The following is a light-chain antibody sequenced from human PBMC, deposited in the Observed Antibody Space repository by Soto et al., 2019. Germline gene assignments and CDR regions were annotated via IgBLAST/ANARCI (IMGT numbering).Light chain of an antibody. Sequence: EIVLTQSPGTLSLSPGERATLSCRASQSVSSNYLTWYQQKPGQAPRLLIYGASSRPTGIPDRFSGSGSGTDFTLIISSLEPEDFAVYYCQQYGSSPMYTFGQGTKLEIK. CDR3: QQYGSSPMYT. V-gene: IGKV3-20*01. CDR2: GAS. CDR1: QSVSSNY. J-gene: IGKJ2*01.